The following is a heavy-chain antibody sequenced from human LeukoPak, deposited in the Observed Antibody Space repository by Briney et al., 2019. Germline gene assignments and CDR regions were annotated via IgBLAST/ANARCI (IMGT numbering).Heavy chain of an antibody. CDR1: GFTFSDHY. J-gene: IGHJ3*02. D-gene: IGHD2-2*01. Sequence: GGSLRLSCAASGFTFSDHYMSWIRQAPGKGLEWVSYISSSGSTIFYADSVKGRFTISRDNAKNSLYLQMNSLRAEDTAMYYWARKPGYLSRTDCLGRAFENWGQGTVVHGSS. CDR3: ARKPGYLSRTDCLGRAFEN. CDR2: ISSSGSTI. V-gene: IGHV3-11*01.